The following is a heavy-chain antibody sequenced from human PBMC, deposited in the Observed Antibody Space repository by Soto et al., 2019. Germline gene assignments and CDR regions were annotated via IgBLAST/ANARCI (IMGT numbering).Heavy chain of an antibody. CDR3: ARVNVTIDL. CDR2: IHYGGNA. D-gene: IGHD2-21*02. Sequence: SETLSLTCTVSGGSINTYNLFWAWVRQPPGKGLEWIASIHYGGNAFYSPSLTTRATISRDTSKNRVSLELRSVTAADTAVYYCARVNVTIDLWGLGTLVTLSS. CDR1: GGSINTYNLF. J-gene: IGHJ4*02. V-gene: IGHV4-39*01.